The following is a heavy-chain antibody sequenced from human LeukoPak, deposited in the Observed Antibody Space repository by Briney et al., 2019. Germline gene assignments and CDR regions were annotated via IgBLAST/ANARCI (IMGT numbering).Heavy chain of an antibody. V-gene: IGHV1-69*01. CDR3: ARRNDSSGIDYFDY. CDR2: IIPIFGTA. Sequence: SVKVSCKASGGTFSSYAISWVRQAPGQGLEWMGEIIPIFGTANYAQKFQGRVTITADESTSTAYMELSSLRSEDTAVYYCARRNDSSGIDYFDYWGQGTLVTVSS. J-gene: IGHJ4*02. CDR1: GGTFSSYA. D-gene: IGHD6-19*01.